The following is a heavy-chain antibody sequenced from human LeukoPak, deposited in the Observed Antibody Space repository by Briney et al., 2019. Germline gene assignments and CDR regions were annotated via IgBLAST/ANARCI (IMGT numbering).Heavy chain of an antibody. Sequence: SETLSLTCTVSGGSISSSSYYWGWIRQPPGKGLEWIGSIYYSGSTYYNPSLKSRVTISVDTSKNQFSLKLSSVTAADTAVYYCARDQYDFWSTGRGRYFDLWGRGTLVTVSS. CDR3: ARDQYDFWSTGRGRYFDL. V-gene: IGHV4-39*07. CDR1: GGSISSSSYY. CDR2: IYYSGST. D-gene: IGHD3-3*01. J-gene: IGHJ2*01.